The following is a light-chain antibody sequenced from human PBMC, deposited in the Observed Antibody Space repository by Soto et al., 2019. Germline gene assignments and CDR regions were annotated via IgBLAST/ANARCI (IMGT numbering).Light chain of an antibody. J-gene: IGLJ1*01. Sequence: QSALTQPASVSGSPGQSITISCTGTSSDVGSYNFVSWYRQHPGKAPKLMIYEGTKRPSGVSNRFSGSKSGYTASLTISGLQTEDEADYYCCSYVGSSTYVCGTGTKVTVL. CDR2: EGT. CDR1: SSDVGSYNF. V-gene: IGLV2-23*01. CDR3: CSYVGSSTYV.